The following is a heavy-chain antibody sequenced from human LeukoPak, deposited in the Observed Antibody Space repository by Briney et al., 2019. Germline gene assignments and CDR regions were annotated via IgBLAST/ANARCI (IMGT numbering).Heavy chain of an antibody. CDR3: ASEMVYAADY. V-gene: IGHV1-69*02. J-gene: IGHJ4*02. CDR1: GGTFSSYT. D-gene: IGHD2-8*01. CDR2: IIPILGIA. Sequence: ASVKVSCKASGGTFSSYTISWVRQAPGQGLEWTGRIIPILGIANYAQKFQGRVSITADKSTSTAYMELSSLRSEDTAVCYCASEMVYAADYWGQGTLVTVSS.